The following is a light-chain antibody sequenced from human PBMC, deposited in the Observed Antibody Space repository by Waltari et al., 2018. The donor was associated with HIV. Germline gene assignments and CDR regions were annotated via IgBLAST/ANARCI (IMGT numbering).Light chain of an antibody. Sequence: DIQLTQSPSLLSSHVGDRVTISCRASQDISTYLAWYQQKPGEAPKLLIHGASTLHRGVTSRFSGSGSGTDFTLTIKNLRPEDFAIYYCQQLHSFPLIFGGGTKVE. CDR2: GAS. CDR3: QQLHSFPLI. V-gene: IGKV1-9*01. J-gene: IGKJ4*01. CDR1: QDISTY.